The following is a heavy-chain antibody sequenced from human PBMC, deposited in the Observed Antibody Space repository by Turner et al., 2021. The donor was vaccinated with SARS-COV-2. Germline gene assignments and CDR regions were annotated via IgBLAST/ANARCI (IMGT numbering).Heavy chain of an antibody. J-gene: IGHJ4*02. CDR3: ARDVARVPDSIGTDY. V-gene: IGHV1-69*13. CDR1: GVTFSDNA. D-gene: IGHD2-2*02. Sequence: QVQLVQSGAEAWKPGSSVMVSCKASGVTFSDNAISWVRQAPGHGMEWMGGMIPVIGTPNYTQKFQGRVTITADESTSTAYMELSSLRAEDTAVYYCARDVARVPDSIGTDYWGQGTLVTVSS. CDR2: MIPVIGTP.